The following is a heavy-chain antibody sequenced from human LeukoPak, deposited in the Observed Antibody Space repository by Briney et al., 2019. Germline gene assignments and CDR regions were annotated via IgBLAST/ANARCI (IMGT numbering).Heavy chain of an antibody. CDR2: MNPNSGNT. CDR3: ARGRRDIVVVVAATLSDY. J-gene: IGHJ4*02. CDR1: GCTFTSYD. Sequence: ASVKVSCKASGCTFTSYDINWVRQATGQGLEWMGWMNPNSGNTGYAQKFQGRVTMTRNTSISTAYMELSSLRSEDTAVYYCARGRRDIVVVVAATLSDYWGQGTLVTVSS. D-gene: IGHD2-15*01. V-gene: IGHV1-8*01.